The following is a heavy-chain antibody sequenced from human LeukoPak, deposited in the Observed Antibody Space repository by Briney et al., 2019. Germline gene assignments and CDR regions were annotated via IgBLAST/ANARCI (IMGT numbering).Heavy chain of an antibody. V-gene: IGHV1-69*06. CDR3: ANVSAYCSSTSCYGTYYFDY. D-gene: IGHD2-2*01. CDR1: GGTFSSYA. J-gene: IGHJ4*02. CDR2: IIPMYYTA. Sequence: GAAVKVSCKASGGTFSSYAISWVRQAPGQGLEWMGGIIPMYYTANYAQKFQGRVTITADKSTSTAYMELSSLRSEDTAVYYCANVSAYCSSTSCYGTYYFDYWGQGTLVSVSS.